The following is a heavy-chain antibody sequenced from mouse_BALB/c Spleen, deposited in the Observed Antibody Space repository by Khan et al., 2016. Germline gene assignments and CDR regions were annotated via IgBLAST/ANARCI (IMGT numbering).Heavy chain of an antibody. CDR1: GYAFTNYL. V-gene: IGHV1-54*01. D-gene: IGHD2-3*01. CDR2: INPGSGGT. Sequence: QVQLQQSGAELVRPGTSVKVSCTASGYAFTNYLIEWVKQRPGQGLEWIGVINPGSGGTNYNEKFKGKATMTADKSSSTAYMQLSSLTSDDSAVYFCARYDGNYYAMDYWGQGTSVTVSS. J-gene: IGHJ4*01. CDR3: ARYDGNYYAMDY.